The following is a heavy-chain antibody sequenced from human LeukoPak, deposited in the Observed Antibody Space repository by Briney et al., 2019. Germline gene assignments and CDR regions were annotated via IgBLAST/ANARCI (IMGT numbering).Heavy chain of an antibody. D-gene: IGHD1-26*01. CDR3: ARGTDVGATSYYYYYYMDV. Sequence: ASVKVSCKASGYTFTGYYMHWVRQAPGQGLEWMGWINPNSGGTNYAQKFQGRVTMTRDTSISTAYMELSRLRSDDTAVYYCARGTDVGATSYYYYYYMDVWGKGTTVTVSS. J-gene: IGHJ6*03. V-gene: IGHV1-2*02. CDR2: INPNSGGT. CDR1: GYTFTGYY.